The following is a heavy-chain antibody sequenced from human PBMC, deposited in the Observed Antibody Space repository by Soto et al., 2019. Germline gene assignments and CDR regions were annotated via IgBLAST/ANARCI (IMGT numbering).Heavy chain of an antibody. Sequence: EVRLVESGGGLVQPGGSLRLSCAASGVTVGNNYMSWVRQAPGKGLECVSVTYSGGDIRYADSVKGCFTISRDSTKNTVYLQMDSLTAQNTAVNFSARNVPVTALGYWGQGSLVTVTS. J-gene: IGHJ4*02. V-gene: IGHV3-66*01. D-gene: IGHD4-17*01. CDR3: ARNVPVTALGY. CDR1: GVTVGNNY. CDR2: TYSGGDI.